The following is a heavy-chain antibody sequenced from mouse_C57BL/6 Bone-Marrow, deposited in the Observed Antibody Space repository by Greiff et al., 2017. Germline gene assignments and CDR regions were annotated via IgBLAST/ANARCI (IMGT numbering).Heavy chain of an antibody. CDR1: GFTFSDYG. CDR3: ARPCSYAIEY. J-gene: IGHJ4*01. V-gene: IGHV5-17*01. CDR2: ISSGSSTI. Sequence: EVKLMESGGGLVKPGGSLKLSCAASGFTFSDYGMHWVRQAPEKGLEWVAYISSGSSTIYYADTVKGRFPISRDNAKNTLFLQMTSLRSEDTAMYYCARPCSYAIEYWGQGTSVTVSS.